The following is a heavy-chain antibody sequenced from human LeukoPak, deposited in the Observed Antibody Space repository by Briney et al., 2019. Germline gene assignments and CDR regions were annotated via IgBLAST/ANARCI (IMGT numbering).Heavy chain of an antibody. CDR1: GGSISSRNYY. V-gene: IGHV4-39*01. CDR3: ARHVSVAVTNFFDY. Sequence: SETLSLTCTVSGGSISSRNYYWGWIRQPPGKGLEWIGGVYYTGTTYSNPSPKSRVTISVDTSKNQFSLRLSSVTAADTAVYYCARHVSVAVTNFFDYWGQGTLVTVSS. J-gene: IGHJ4*02. CDR2: VYYTGTT. D-gene: IGHD6-19*01.